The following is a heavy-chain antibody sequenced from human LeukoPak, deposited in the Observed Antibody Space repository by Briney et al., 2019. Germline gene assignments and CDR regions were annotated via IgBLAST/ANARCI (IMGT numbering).Heavy chain of an antibody. D-gene: IGHD6-19*01. CDR3: IVLAVTGTFGFDY. Sequence: PLGGSLRLSCAASGFTFSSYSMNWVRQAPGKGLEWVSYISSSSSTICYADSVKGRFTISRDNAKNSLSLQMNSLRAEDTAVYYCIVLAVTGTFGFDYWGQGTLVTVSS. J-gene: IGHJ4*02. CDR1: GFTFSSYS. V-gene: IGHV3-48*01. CDR2: ISSSSSTI.